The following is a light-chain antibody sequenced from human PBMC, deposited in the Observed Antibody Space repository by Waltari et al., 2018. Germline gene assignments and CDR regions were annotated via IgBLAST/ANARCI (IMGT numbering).Light chain of an antibody. Sequence: QSVLTQPPSASGTPGQRVTISCSGSSFNIEHNYLNWYQQFPGTAPKLLIYTNNQRPSGVPDRFSGSKSGTSASLAISGLRSEDEATYYCASWDDSLSGYVFGTGTKVTVL. V-gene: IGLV1-47*01. CDR2: TNN. J-gene: IGLJ1*01. CDR1: SFNIEHNY. CDR3: ASWDDSLSGYV.